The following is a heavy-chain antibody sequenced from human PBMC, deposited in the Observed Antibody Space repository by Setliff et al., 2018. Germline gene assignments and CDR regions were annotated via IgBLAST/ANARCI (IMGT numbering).Heavy chain of an antibody. Sequence: PGGSLRLSCGTSGFTFRRHGMHWVRQAPGKGLEWVAFIRYNGADKYYADSVKGRFTISRDNSQNTLHLQMDSLRPEDTAIYYCAKHVPGYCSSTSCYGRDFDYWGQGTLVTVSS. CDR1: GFTFRRHG. CDR2: IRYNGADK. CDR3: AKHVPGYCSSTSCYGRDFDY. J-gene: IGHJ4*02. D-gene: IGHD2-2*01. V-gene: IGHV3-30*02.